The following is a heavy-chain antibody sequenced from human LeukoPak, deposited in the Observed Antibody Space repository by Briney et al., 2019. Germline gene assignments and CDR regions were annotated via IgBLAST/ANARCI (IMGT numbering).Heavy chain of an antibody. D-gene: IGHD6-19*01. J-gene: IGHJ4*02. Sequence: PSETLSLTCTVSGGSISSYYWSWIRQAPGKGLEWVSYISSSGSTIYYADSVKGRFTISRDNAKNSLYLQMNSLRAEDTAVYYCAREGGCGWAFDYWGQGTLVTVSS. CDR2: ISSSGSTI. CDR1: GGSISSYY. CDR3: AREGGCGWAFDY. V-gene: IGHV3-11*04.